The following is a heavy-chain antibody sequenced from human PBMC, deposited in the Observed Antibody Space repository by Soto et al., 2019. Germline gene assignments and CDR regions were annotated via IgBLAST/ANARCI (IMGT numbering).Heavy chain of an antibody. V-gene: IGHV4-4*07. CDR2: IYSSGNT. Sequence: PSETLSLTGSVSGGTISGYYWTWIRQPAGKGLEWIGRIYSSGNTKYNPSLQSRVTMSLDTSNNQFSLRLTSVTAADTAVYYCARGQRSSDWFDPWGQGTLVTVSS. CDR3: ARGQRSSDWFDP. CDR1: GGTISGYY. J-gene: IGHJ5*02. D-gene: IGHD2-2*01.